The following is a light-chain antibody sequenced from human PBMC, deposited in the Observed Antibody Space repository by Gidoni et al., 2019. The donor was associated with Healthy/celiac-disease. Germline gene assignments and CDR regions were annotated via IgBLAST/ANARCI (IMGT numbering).Light chain of an antibody. CDR3: QQYGSSPRYS. J-gene: IGKJ2*03. V-gene: IGKV3-20*01. Sequence: ETVLTQPTVTLSLSPGERATLSCRASQSVSSSYLAWYQQKPGQAPRLLIYGASSSATGIPDRFSGSGSGTDFTLTIIRLEPEDFAVYYCQQYGSSPRYSFGQGTKLEIK. CDR2: GAS. CDR1: QSVSSSY.